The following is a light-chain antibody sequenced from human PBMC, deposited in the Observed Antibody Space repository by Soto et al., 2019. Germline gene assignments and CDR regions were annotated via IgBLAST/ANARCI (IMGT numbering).Light chain of an antibody. J-gene: IGKJ2*01. CDR2: GAS. Sequence: DIQMTQSPSSLSVSVGERVTITCRASQPIANWLAWYQQRPGHAPELLIHGASTLHSGVPPRFSGTGYGTDFPLTITSLQPEDLATYFCQQASDPPYTFGQGTTLEI. CDR3: QQASDPPYT. CDR1: QPIANW. V-gene: IGKV1-12*01.